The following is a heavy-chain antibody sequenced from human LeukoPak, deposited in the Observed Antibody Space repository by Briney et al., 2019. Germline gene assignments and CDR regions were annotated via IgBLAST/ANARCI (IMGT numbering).Heavy chain of an antibody. J-gene: IGHJ5*02. CDR2: IYYSGST. D-gene: IGHD2-2*02. CDR1: GGSISGYY. Sequence: PSETLSLTCTVSGGSISGYYWNWIRQPPGKGLEWIGFIYYSGSTNYNPSPKSRVTISVDTSKNQFSLKLSSVTTADTAVYYCARSPPYCSSPGCYIGWFDPWGQGTLVTVSS. CDR3: ARSPPYCSSPGCYIGWFDP. V-gene: IGHV4-59*01.